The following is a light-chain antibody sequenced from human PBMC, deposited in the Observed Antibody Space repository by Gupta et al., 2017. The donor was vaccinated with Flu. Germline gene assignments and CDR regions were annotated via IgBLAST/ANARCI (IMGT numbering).Light chain of an antibody. J-gene: IGLJ3*02. CDR1: SSNIGSRD. V-gene: IGLV1-47*01. CDR3: ASWDDSRSGRV. CDR2: KNN. Sequence: SVLTEPPSAAGTPVQRDTSSCAGSSSNIGSRDVCWEQQLPRTAPKLLIYKNNQRPSVVPDRFSGSKSGTSASLPISGLRSEDEADYYCASWDDSRSGRVFGGGTMLTAL.